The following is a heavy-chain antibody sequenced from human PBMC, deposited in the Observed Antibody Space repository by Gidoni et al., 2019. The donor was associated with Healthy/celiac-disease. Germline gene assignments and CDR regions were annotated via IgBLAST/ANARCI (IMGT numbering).Heavy chain of an antibody. V-gene: IGHV4-61*02. Sequence: QVQLQESGPGLVKPSQTLSLTCTVSGGSISSGSYYWSWIRQPAGKGLEWIGRIYTSGSTNYNPSLKSRVTMSVDTSKNQFSLKLSSVTAADTAVYYCARRESSSYYWYFDLWGRGTLVTVSS. CDR3: ARRESSSYYWYFDL. CDR2: IYTSGST. D-gene: IGHD6-13*01. J-gene: IGHJ2*01. CDR1: GGSISSGSYY.